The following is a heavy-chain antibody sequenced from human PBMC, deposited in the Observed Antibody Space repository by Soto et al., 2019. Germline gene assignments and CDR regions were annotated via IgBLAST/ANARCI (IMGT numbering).Heavy chain of an antibody. Sequence: PGVSLGLSCAASGFTVISNYMSWVRQAPGKGLEWVSVIYSGGSTYYADSVKGRFTISRDNSKNTLYLQMNSLRAEDTAVYYCARYYYDSSGYRDYWGQGTLVTVS. J-gene: IGHJ4*02. CDR3: ARYYYDSSGYRDY. D-gene: IGHD3-22*01. CDR1: GFTVISNY. V-gene: IGHV3-53*01. CDR2: IYSGGST.